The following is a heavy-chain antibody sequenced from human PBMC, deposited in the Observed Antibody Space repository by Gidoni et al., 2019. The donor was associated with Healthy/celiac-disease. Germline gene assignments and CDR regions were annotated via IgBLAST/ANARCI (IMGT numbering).Heavy chain of an antibody. V-gene: IGHV3-21*01. CDR2: IIISISYI. D-gene: IGHD6-13*01. J-gene: IGHJ4*02. CDR1: GLTFISYS. Sequence: EVQLVESGGGLVQRGGSLRLSCAASGLTFISYSMNWVPQAPGKGLECVSSIIISISYIYYADSVKGRFTISRDNAKNSLYLQMNSLRAEDTAVYYCARVSAAAGFSPYWGQGTLVTVSS. CDR3: ARVSAAAGFSPY.